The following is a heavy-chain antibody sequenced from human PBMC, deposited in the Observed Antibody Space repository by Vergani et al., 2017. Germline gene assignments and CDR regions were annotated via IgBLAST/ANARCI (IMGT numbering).Heavy chain of an antibody. D-gene: IGHD5-18*01. CDR2: IWYDGSNK. CDR3: AGSGRYSYGPFDY. J-gene: IGHJ4*02. Sequence: QVQLVESGGGVVQPGRSLRLSCAASGFTFSSYGMHWVRQAPGKGLEWVAVIWYDGSNKYYADSVKGRFTISRDNAKNSLYLQMNSLRAEDTAVYYCAGSGRYSYGPFDYWGQGTLVTVSS. V-gene: IGHV3-33*01. CDR1: GFTFSSYG.